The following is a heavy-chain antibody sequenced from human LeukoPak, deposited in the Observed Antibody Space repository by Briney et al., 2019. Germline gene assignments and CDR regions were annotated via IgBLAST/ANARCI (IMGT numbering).Heavy chain of an antibody. CDR2: ISGSSSYI. D-gene: IGHD6-19*01. CDR1: GFTFSSYS. Sequence: GGSLRLSCAASGFTFSSYSMNWVRQAPGKGLEWISYISGSSSYIYHADSVNGRFTVSRDNAKNSLYLQMNSLRAEDTAVFYCARDSPVADVFDIWGQGTMVTVSS. CDR3: ARDSPVADVFDI. V-gene: IGHV3-21*05. J-gene: IGHJ3*02.